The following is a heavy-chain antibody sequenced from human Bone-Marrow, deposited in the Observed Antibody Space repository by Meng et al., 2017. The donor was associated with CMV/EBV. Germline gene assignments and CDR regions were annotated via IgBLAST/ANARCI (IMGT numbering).Heavy chain of an antibody. Sequence: SEPLSLPCTVSGGSISSGGYYWSWIRQHPGKGLEWIGYIYYSGSTYYNPSLKSRVTISVDTSKNQFSLKLSSVTAADTAVYYCARDFLLPPGTTVHAEIETGFDPWGQGTLVTVSS. CDR1: GGSISSGGYY. D-gene: IGHD1-7*01. CDR3: ARDFLLPPGTTVHAEIETGFDP. CDR2: IYYSGST. J-gene: IGHJ5*02. V-gene: IGHV4-31*03.